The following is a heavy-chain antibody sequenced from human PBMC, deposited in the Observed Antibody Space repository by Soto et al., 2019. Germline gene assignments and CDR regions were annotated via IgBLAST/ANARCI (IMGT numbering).Heavy chain of an antibody. Sequence: QVQLVQSGAEVKKPGASVKVSCKASGYTFTSYGISWVRQAPGQGLEWMGWISAYNGNTNYAQKLQGRVTMTTDTSXRXGXXELRSLRSDDTAVYYCARVNPESMAAVYYYYGMDVWGQGTTVTVSS. CDR1: GYTFTSYG. D-gene: IGHD6-6*01. CDR3: ARVNPESMAAVYYYYGMDV. J-gene: IGHJ6*02. V-gene: IGHV1-18*01. CDR2: ISAYNGNT.